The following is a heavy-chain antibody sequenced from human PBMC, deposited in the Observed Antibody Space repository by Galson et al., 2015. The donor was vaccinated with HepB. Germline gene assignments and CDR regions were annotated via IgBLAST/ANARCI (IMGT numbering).Heavy chain of an antibody. D-gene: IGHD6-6*01. Sequence: SGAEVKKPGESLRISCKGSGYSFTSYWISWVRQMPGKGLEWMGRIDPSDSYTNYSPSFQGHVTIPADKSISTAYLQWSSLKASDTAMYYCARSRSTKTYSSSSRRYYYYGMDVWGQGTTVTVPS. CDR1: GYSFTSYW. V-gene: IGHV5-10-1*01. CDR3: ARSRSTKTYSSSSRRYYYYGMDV. CDR2: IDPSDSYT. J-gene: IGHJ6*02.